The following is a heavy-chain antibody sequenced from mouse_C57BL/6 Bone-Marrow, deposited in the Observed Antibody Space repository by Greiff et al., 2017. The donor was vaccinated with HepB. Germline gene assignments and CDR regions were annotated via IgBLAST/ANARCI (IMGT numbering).Heavy chain of an antibody. CDR3: TPYYSNYTYYFDY. V-gene: IGHV14-4*01. D-gene: IGHD2-5*01. CDR1: GFNIKDDY. J-gene: IGHJ2*01. CDR2: IDPENGDT. Sequence: EVKLMESGAELVRPGASVKLSCTASGFNIKDDYMHWVKQRPEQGLEWIGWIDPENGDTEYASKFQGKATITADTSSNTAYLQLSSLTSEDTAVYYCTPYYSNYTYYFDYWGQGTTLTVSS.